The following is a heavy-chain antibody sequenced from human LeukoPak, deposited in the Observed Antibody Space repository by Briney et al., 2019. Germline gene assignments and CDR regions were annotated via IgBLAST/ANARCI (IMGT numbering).Heavy chain of an antibody. Sequence: GGSLRLSCIASGFTFSDDGMHWVRQAPGKGLEWMALIWKDGSQTFYGDSVKGRFIISRDNSRNTLDLQMNSLSAEDTAVYYCVREGIGGTFYRGNFDHWGQGTLVTVSS. D-gene: IGHD2-15*01. CDR1: GFTFSDDG. CDR3: VREGIGGTFYRGNFDH. V-gene: IGHV3-33*01. J-gene: IGHJ4*02. CDR2: IWKDGSQT.